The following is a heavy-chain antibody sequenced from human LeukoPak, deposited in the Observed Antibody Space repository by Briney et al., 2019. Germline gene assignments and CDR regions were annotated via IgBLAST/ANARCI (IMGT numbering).Heavy chain of an antibody. CDR2: IIPIFGTA. V-gene: IGHV1-69*01. CDR1: GGTFSSYA. D-gene: IGHD3-10*01. Sequence: ASVKVSCKASGGTFSSYAISWVRQAPGQGLEWMGGIIPIFGTANYAQKFQGRVTITADESTSTAYMELSSLRSEDTAVYYCARDFTMVRGVLDCWGQGTLVTVSS. CDR3: ARDFTMVRGVLDC. J-gene: IGHJ4*02.